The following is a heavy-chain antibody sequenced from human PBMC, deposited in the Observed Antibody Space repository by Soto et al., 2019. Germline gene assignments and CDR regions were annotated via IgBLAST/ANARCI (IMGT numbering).Heavy chain of an antibody. CDR1: GGTFSTYA. D-gene: IGHD6-13*01. Sequence: QVQLVQSGAEVKKPGSSVKVSCKPSGGTFSTYAISWVRQAPGQGLEWMGGIIPIFGTAIYAQKFQGRVTITADESTSTAYMELSSLSSEDTAVYYCATYMGSSWYYFDYWGQGALVTVSS. V-gene: IGHV1-69*01. J-gene: IGHJ4*02. CDR3: ATYMGSSWYYFDY. CDR2: IIPIFGTA.